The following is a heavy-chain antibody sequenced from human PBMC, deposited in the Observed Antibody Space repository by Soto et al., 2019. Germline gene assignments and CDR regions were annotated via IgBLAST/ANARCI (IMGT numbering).Heavy chain of an antibody. D-gene: IGHD1-26*01. Sequence: GGSLRLSCAASGFPFSPYTMHWVRQAPGQGLEWVAVISYAGTNQYYADSVKGRFIISRDNSNNTLSLQMHSLKSEDTAVYFCARGAIVGVNDVFDVWGQGTMVTVSS. J-gene: IGHJ3*01. CDR2: ISYAGTNQ. CDR3: ARGAIVGVNDVFDV. CDR1: GFPFSPYT. V-gene: IGHV3-30*14.